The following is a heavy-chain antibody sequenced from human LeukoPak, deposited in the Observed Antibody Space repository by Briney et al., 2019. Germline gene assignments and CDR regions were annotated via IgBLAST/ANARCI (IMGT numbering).Heavy chain of an antibody. Sequence: ASVKVSCKASGYTFTSYGISWVRQAPGQGLEWMGWISAYNGNINYAQKLQGRVTMTTDTSTSTAYMELRSLRSDDTAVYYCARTDYGDYGSPYYFDYWGQGTLVTVSS. D-gene: IGHD4-17*01. CDR3: ARTDYGDYGSPYYFDY. CDR1: GYTFTSYG. J-gene: IGHJ4*02. V-gene: IGHV1-18*01. CDR2: ISAYNGNI.